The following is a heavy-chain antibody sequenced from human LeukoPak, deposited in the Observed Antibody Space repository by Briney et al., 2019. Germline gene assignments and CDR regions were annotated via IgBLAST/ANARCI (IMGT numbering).Heavy chain of an antibody. Sequence: RSGGSLRLSCAASGFTFSSYSMNWVRQAPGKGLEWVSSISSSSSYIYYADSVKGRFTISRDNAKNSLYLQMNSLRAEDTAVYYCARRPPKWSNDYFPFDIWGQGTMVTVSS. CDR1: GFTFSSYS. J-gene: IGHJ3*02. D-gene: IGHD2/OR15-2a*01. V-gene: IGHV3-21*01. CDR2: ISSSSSYI. CDR3: ARRPPKWSNDYFPFDI.